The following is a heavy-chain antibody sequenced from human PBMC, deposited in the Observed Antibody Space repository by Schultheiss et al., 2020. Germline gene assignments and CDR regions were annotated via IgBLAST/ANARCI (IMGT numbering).Heavy chain of an antibody. V-gene: IGHV1-69*05. CDR3: ARAHQQYDY. J-gene: IGHJ4*02. CDR2: IIPIFGTA. CDR1: GYTFTSYD. D-gene: IGHD2-2*01. Sequence: AVKVSCKASGYTFTSYDISWVRQAPGQGLEWMGGIIPIFGTANYAQKFQGRVTMTRDTSTSTVYMELSSLRSEDTAVYYCARAHQQYDYWGQGTLVTVSS.